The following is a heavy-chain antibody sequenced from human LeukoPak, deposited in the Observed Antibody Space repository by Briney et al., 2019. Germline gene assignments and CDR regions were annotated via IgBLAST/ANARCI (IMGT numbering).Heavy chain of an antibody. CDR2: MSSDNGNT. Sequence: ASVTVSFKTSGHSMNTFGITWVRQAPGQGLEWIGWMSSDNGNTNYADKFQGRVSITRDTSRTTAYMELRSLRSDDTAVYFCANVAKGRYFFYYMDVWGAGTTVTVSS. J-gene: IGHJ6*03. V-gene: IGHV1-18*01. CDR1: GHSMNTFG. CDR3: ANVAKGRYFFYYMDV. D-gene: IGHD5-12*01.